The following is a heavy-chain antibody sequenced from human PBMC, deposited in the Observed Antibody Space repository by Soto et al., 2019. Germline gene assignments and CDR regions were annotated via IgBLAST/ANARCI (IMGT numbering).Heavy chain of an antibody. CDR2: IYYSGST. V-gene: IGHV4-30-4*01. CDR1: GGSISSGDYY. D-gene: IGHD3-16*02. Sequence: SETLSLTCTVSGGSISSGDYYWSWIRQPPWKGLEWIGYIYYSGSTYYNPSLKSRVTISVDTSKNQFSLKLSSVTAADTAIYYCARLSLSGHNYYAMDVWGLGTTVNVSS. CDR3: ARLSLSGHNYYAMDV. J-gene: IGHJ6*02.